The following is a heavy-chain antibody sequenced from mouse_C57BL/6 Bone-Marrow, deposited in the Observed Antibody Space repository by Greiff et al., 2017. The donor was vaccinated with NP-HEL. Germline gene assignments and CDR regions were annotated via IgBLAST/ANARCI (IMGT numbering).Heavy chain of an antibody. J-gene: IGHJ3*01. CDR2: ISSGGSYT. CDR1: GYTFSSYG. D-gene: IGHD2-4*01. Sequence: EVHLVESGGDLVKPGGFLKLSCAASGYTFSSYGMSWVRQTPDKRLEWVAIISSGGSYTNYPDSVKGRFTLSRDNAKNTLYLQMSSLKSEDTAMYYCASPYDYDVAWFAYWGQGTLVTVSA. V-gene: IGHV5-6*01. CDR3: ASPYDYDVAWFAY.